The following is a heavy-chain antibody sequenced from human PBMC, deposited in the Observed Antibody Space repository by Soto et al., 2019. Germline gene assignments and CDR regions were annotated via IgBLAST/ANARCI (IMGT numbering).Heavy chain of an antibody. CDR2: ISDSGDRT. J-gene: IGHJ4*02. D-gene: IGHD4-17*01. V-gene: IGHV3-23*01. Sequence: EVQLLESGGGLVQPGGSLRLSCAASGFTFSSYAMRWVRQAPGKGLEWLSVISDSGDRTYYADSVEGRFTISRDNSKNTLYLQMNRLGAEDTAVYYCAKAHTVITFQPCYTDYWGQGTLVTVSS. CDR3: AKAHTVITFQPCYTDY. CDR1: GFTFSSYA.